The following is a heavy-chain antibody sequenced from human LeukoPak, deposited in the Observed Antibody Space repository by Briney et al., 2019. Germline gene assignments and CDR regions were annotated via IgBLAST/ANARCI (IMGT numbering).Heavy chain of an antibody. CDR3: ARNGPVAGHYFDY. CDR1: GFTFSSYN. Sequence: GGSLRLSCAASGFTFSSYNMNWVRQAPGKGLEWVSFISSSGSYIYSADSVRGRFTIPRDNAKNSLYLQMNSLRAEDTAVYYCARNGPVAGHYFDYWGQGTLVTVSS. CDR2: ISSSGSYI. D-gene: IGHD2-15*01. V-gene: IGHV3-21*01. J-gene: IGHJ4*02.